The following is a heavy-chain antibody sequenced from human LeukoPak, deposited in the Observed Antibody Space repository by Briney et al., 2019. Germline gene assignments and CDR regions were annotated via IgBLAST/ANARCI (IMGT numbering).Heavy chain of an antibody. CDR1: GGTFSSYA. D-gene: IGHD3-3*02. CDR2: IIPIFGTA. Sequence: GSSVRVSCKASGGTFSSYAISWVRQAPGQGLEWMGGIIPIFGTANYAQKFQGRVTITADESTSTAYMELSSLRSEDTAVYYCASVPHVWSAFDIWGQGTMVTVSS. J-gene: IGHJ3*02. V-gene: IGHV1-69*01. CDR3: ASVPHVWSAFDI.